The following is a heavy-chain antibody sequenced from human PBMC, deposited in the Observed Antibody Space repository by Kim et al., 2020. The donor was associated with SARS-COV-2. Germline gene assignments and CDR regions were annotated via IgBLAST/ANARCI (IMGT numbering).Heavy chain of an antibody. Sequence: GGSLRLSCAASGFTFSGSAMHWVRQASGKGLEWVGRIRSKPSSYATAYAAPGKGRITISRDDSKNTAYLQRNNLKTEDTAVYYCTRGPVTTLAFWDAFD. CDR3: TRGPVTTLAFWDAFD. V-gene: IGHV3-73*01. CDR2: IRSKPSSYAT. D-gene: IGHD1-1*01. CDR1: GFTFSGSA. J-gene: IGHJ3*02.